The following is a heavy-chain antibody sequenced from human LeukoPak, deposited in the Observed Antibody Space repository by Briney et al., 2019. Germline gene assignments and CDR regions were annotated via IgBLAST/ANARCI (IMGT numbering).Heavy chain of an antibody. D-gene: IGHD2-2*01. CDR1: GFAFSNYP. CDR2: ITISGGAT. CDR3: AKSGGPAHFDS. V-gene: IGHV3-23*01. J-gene: IGHJ4*02. Sequence: PEGSLRLSCAASGFAFSNYPMSWVRQAPGKGLEWVSAITISGGATYYTDSVRGRFTISRDDSKSTLYLQMNSLRADDTAVYYCAKSGGPAHFDSWGQGSLVTVSS.